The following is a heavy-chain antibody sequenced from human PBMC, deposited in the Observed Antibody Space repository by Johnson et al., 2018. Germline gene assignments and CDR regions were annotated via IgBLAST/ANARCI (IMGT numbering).Heavy chain of an antibody. CDR1: GFSFKNAW. CDR3: TTGNYGAFDI. J-gene: IGHJ3*02. CDR2: IKSKTDGGTT. D-gene: IGHD1-7*01. Sequence: VQLVEAGGGWVKPGGSLRLSCAASGFSFKNAWMTWVRQAPGKGLEWAGRIKSKTDGGTTEYVAPVKGRFTISRDDSKNTLYVQMNSLKTEDTAGYYCTTGNYGAFDIWGQGTMVTVSS. V-gene: IGHV3-15*01.